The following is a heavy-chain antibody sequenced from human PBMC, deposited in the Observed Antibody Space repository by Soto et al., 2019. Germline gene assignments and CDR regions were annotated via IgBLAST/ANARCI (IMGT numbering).Heavy chain of an antibody. D-gene: IGHD6-19*01. CDR1: GFTFSSYA. V-gene: IGHV3-23*01. Sequence: GGSLRLSCAASGFTFSSYAMSWVRQAPGKGLEWVSAISGSGGSTYYADSGKGRFTISRDNSKNTLYLQMNSLRAEDTAVYYCAKGFGTAAVAGADAFDIWGQGTMVTVSS. CDR2: ISGSGGST. CDR3: AKGFGTAAVAGADAFDI. J-gene: IGHJ3*02.